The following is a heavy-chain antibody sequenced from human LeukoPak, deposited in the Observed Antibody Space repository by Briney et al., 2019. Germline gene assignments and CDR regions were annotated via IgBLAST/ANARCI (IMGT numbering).Heavy chain of an antibody. CDR1: GFTFSSYA. Sequence: HPGGSLRLSCAASGFTFSSYAMSWVRQAPGKGLEWVSAISGSGGSTYYADSVKGRFTISRDNSKNTLYLQMNSLRAEDTAVYYCAKGQIVGVDYGDYNWFDPWGQGTLVTVSS. V-gene: IGHV3-23*01. J-gene: IGHJ5*02. CDR3: AKGQIVGVDYGDYNWFDP. CDR2: ISGSGGST. D-gene: IGHD4-17*01.